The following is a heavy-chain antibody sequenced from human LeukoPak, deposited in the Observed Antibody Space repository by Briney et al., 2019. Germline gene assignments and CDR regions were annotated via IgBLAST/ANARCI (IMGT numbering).Heavy chain of an antibody. CDR1: GGSISSSSYY. D-gene: IGHD6-6*01. J-gene: IGHJ4*02. V-gene: IGHV4-39*01. CDR2: IYYSGST. Sequence: LETLTLTCTVSGGSISSSSYYWGWIRQPPGKGLEWIGSIYYSGSTYYNPSLKSRVTISVDTSKNQFSLKLSSVTAADTAVYYCARRGQLGGLDYWGQGTLVTVSS. CDR3: ARRGQLGGLDY.